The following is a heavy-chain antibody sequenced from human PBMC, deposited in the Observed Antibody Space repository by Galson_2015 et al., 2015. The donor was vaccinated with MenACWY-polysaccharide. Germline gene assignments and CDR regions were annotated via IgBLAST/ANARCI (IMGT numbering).Heavy chain of an antibody. J-gene: IGHJ3*02. D-gene: IGHD2-2*01. CDR3: AREGSRIVFHAFDI. CDR1: GSRFSNSG. CDR2: IQYDRSNK. V-gene: IGHV3-33*01. Sequence: SLRLSCAASGSRFSNSGMHWVCQAPGKGLEWVAVIQYDRSNKVYADSVKGRFTISRDNSKNTVFLEMNTLGVEDTAVYYCAREGSRIVFHAFDIWGQGTMVTVSS.